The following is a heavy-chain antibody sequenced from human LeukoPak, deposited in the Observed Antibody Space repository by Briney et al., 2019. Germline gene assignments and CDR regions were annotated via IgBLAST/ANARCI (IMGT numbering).Heavy chain of an antibody. J-gene: IGHJ4*02. CDR3: ARVSTGSSSYDY. D-gene: IGHD6-13*01. CDR1: GFTFSRYW. V-gene: IGHV3-74*01. Sequence: GGSLRPSCAASGFTFSRYWMLWVRQAPGKELMWFSRINTDGSKTNYADPVKGRFTISRDNAKNTVYLQMNSLRAEDTAVYYCARVSTGSSSYDYWGQGTLVTVSS. CDR2: INTDGSKT.